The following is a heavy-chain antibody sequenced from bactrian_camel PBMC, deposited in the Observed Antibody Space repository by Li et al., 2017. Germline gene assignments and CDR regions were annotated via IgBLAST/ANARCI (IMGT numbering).Heavy chain of an antibody. V-gene: IGHV3S26*01. CDR2: VDTDGSI. D-gene: IGHD3*01. CDR3: AAGPYHYSYEPAGLVGE. J-gene: IGHJ4*01. Sequence: VQLVESGGGSVQAGGSLRLSCAASGYTCSSCCMAWFRQVPGKEREGVAAVDTDGSISYADSVKGRFTISSDNAKNILCLQMNSLKPEDTAMYYCAAGPYHYSYEPAGLVGEWGQGTQVTVS. CDR1: GYTCSSCC.